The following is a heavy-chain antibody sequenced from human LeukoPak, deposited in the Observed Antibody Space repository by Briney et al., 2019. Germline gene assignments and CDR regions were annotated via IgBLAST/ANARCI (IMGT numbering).Heavy chain of an antibody. CDR3: ARSYYDSSGYYTPLGY. Sequence: SVKVSCKASGGTFSSYAISWVRQAPGQGLEWMGRIIPIFGIANYAQKFQGRVTITADKSTSTAYMELSSLRSEDTAVYYCARSYYDSSGYYTPLGYWGQGTLATVSS. CDR2: IIPIFGIA. J-gene: IGHJ4*02. V-gene: IGHV1-69*04. D-gene: IGHD3-22*01. CDR1: GGTFSSYA.